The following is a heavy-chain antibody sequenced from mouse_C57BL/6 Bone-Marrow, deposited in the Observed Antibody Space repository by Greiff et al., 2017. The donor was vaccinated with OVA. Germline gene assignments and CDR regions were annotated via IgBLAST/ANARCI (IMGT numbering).Heavy chain of an antibody. CDR1: GFTFSDYY. V-gene: IGHV5-16*01. J-gene: IGHJ1*03. D-gene: IGHD1-1*01. CDR3: ARDYYGSPHWYFDV. CDR2: INYDGSST. Sequence: EVNLVESEGGLVQPGSSMKLSCTASGFTFSDYYMAWVRQVPEKGLEWVANINYDGSSTYYLDSLKSRFIISRDNAKNILYLQMSSLKSEDTATYYCARDYYGSPHWYFDVWGTGTTVTVSS.